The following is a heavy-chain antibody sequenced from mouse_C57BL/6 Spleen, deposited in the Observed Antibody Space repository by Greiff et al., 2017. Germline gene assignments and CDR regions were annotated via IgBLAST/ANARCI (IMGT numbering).Heavy chain of an antibody. V-gene: IGHV5-4*01. Sequence: EVQRVESGGGLVKPGGSLKLSCAASGFTFSSYAMSWVRQTPEKRLEWVATISDGGSYTYYPDNVKGRFTISRDNAKNNLYLQMSHLKSEDTAMYYCARERPFAYWGQGTLVTVSA. D-gene: IGHD2-12*01. J-gene: IGHJ3*01. CDR3: ARERPFAY. CDR2: ISDGGSYT. CDR1: GFTFSSYA.